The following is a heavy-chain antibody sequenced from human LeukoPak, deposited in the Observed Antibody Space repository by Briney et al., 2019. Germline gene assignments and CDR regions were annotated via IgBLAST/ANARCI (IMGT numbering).Heavy chain of an antibody. V-gene: IGHV4-30-2*01. CDR2: IYYSGST. Sequence: PSETLSLTCTVSGGSISSGGYYWTWIRQPPGKGLACIGYIYYSGSTYYTPSLKSRVTISVDRSKNQFSLKLSSVTAADTAVYYCARDPSSGWYWGYYFDYWGQGTLVTVSS. J-gene: IGHJ4*02. CDR1: GGSISSGGYY. CDR3: ARDPSSGWYWGYYFDY. D-gene: IGHD6-19*01.